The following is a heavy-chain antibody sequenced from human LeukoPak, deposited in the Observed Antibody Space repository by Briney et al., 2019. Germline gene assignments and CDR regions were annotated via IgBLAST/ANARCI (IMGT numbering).Heavy chain of an antibody. Sequence: PSETLSLTCNVSGGSISGYHWSWIRQPPGKGLEWLGCIYYSGITYYNPSLKSRVTISEDTSKNQFSLKLTSVTAADTAVYYCARFIRTREFDYWGQGTLVTVSS. CDR1: GGSISGYH. CDR3: ARFIRTREFDY. CDR2: IYYSGIT. J-gene: IGHJ4*02. V-gene: IGHV4-59*12. D-gene: IGHD3-10*01.